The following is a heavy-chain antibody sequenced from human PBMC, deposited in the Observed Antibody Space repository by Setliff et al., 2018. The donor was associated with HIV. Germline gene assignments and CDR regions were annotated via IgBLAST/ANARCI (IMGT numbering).Heavy chain of an antibody. V-gene: IGHV4-59*01. CDR3: ARESVGYYDTSGFFN. CDR1: GGSISRYY. CDR2: IYYSGST. J-gene: IGHJ4*02. Sequence: SETLSLTCTVSGGSISRYYWSWIRQPPGKGLEWIRYIYYSGSTNYNPSLKSRVTISVDTSKKQFSLRLSSVTAADTAVYFCARESVGYYDTSGFFNWGQGTLVTVSS. D-gene: IGHD3-22*01.